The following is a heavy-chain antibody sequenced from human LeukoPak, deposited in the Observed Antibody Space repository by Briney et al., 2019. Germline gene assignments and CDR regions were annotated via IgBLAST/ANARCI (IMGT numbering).Heavy chain of an antibody. J-gene: IGHJ4*02. CDR3: TSYYYDSSGYYPDY. CDR1: GFTFGDYA. D-gene: IGHD3-22*01. Sequence: PGRSLRLSCRASGFTFGDYAMSWVRQAPGRGLEWVGFIRSKAYGGTTDYAASVKGGFTISRDDSKSIAYLQMNSLKTEDTAVYYCTSYYYDSSGYYPDYWGQGTLVTVSS. V-gene: IGHV3-49*04. CDR2: IRSKAYGGTT.